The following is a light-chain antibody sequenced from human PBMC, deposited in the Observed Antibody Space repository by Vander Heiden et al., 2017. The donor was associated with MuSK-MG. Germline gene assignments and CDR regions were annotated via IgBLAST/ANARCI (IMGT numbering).Light chain of an antibody. J-gene: IGKJ5*01. CDR2: WAS. V-gene: IGKV4-1*01. CDR3: QQYYSISIT. CDR1: QSVLYSSNNKNY. Sequence: DIVMTQSPDSLAVSLGERATINCKSSQSVLYSSNNKNYLAWYQQKPGQPPKLPIYWASTRESGVPDRFSGSGSGTDFTLTISSLQAEDVAVYYCQQYYSISITFGQGTRLEIK.